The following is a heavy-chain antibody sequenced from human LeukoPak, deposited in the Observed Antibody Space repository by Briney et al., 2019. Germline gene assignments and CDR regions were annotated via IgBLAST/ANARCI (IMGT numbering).Heavy chain of an antibody. CDR1: GGSFSGYY. V-gene: IGHV4-34*01. Sequence: PSETLSLTCAVYGGSFSGYYWSWIRQPPGKGLEWLGEINHSGSTNYNPSLKSRVTISVDTSKNQFSLKLSSVTAADTAVYYCARGREVGYYDFWSGYYRYGMDVWGQGTTVTVSS. D-gene: IGHD3-3*01. J-gene: IGHJ6*02. CDR2: INHSGST. CDR3: ARGREVGYYDFWSGYYRYGMDV.